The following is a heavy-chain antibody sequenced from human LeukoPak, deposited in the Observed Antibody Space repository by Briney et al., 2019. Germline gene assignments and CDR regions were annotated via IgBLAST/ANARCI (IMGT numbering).Heavy chain of an antibody. V-gene: IGHV1-69*05. D-gene: IGHD2-2*01. Sequence: ASVKVSCKASGGTFSSYAISWVRQAPGQGLEWMGGIIPIFGTANYAQKFQGRVTITTDESTSTAYMELSSLRSEDTAAYYCARGVPYCSSTSCYLGNWFDPWGQGTLVTVSS. CDR1: GGTFSSYA. CDR2: IIPIFGTA. J-gene: IGHJ5*02. CDR3: ARGVPYCSSTSCYLGNWFDP.